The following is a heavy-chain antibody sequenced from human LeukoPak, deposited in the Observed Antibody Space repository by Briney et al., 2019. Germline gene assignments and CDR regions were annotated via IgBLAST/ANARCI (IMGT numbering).Heavy chain of an antibody. CDR1: GFTFDDYG. CDR2: INWYGGST. Sequence: GGSLRLSCAASGFTFDDYGMSWVRQAPGKGLEWVSGINWYGGSTGYADSVKGRFTIPRDNAKNTLYLQMNSLRAEDTAVYYCARVSSYSFDPWGQGTLVTVSS. J-gene: IGHJ5*02. V-gene: IGHV3-20*04. CDR3: ARVSSYSFDP. D-gene: IGHD2-21*01.